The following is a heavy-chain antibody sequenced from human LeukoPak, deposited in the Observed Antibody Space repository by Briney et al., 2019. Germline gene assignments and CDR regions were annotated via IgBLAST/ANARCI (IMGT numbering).Heavy chain of an antibody. CDR1: GGSISSYY. D-gene: IGHD3-22*01. Sequence: PSETLSLTCTVSGGSISSYYWSWIRQPPGKGLEWIGYIYYDGSTNYNPSLKSRVIISVDTSRSQLSLKLSSVTAADTAVYYCVRHGALWAGSRYYYWSAFDIWGHGTMVTVSS. V-gene: IGHV4-59*08. J-gene: IGHJ3*02. CDR2: IYYDGST. CDR3: VRHGALWAGSRYYYWSAFDI.